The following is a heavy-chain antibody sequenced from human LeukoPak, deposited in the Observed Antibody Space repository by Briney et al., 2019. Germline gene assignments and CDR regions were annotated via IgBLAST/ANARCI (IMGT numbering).Heavy chain of an antibody. CDR3: AVSRDYGDYYFDS. CDR2: INPNTGYT. CDR1: GYIFTLYY. D-gene: IGHD4-17*01. Sequence: ASVKVSCKASGYIFTLYYLHWVRQALGQGLEWMGRINPNTGYTDYSYNFQGRVALTRDTSINTAYMEVTRLTSDDAAVYFCAVSRDYGDYYFDSWGLGTLVTVSS. J-gene: IGHJ4*02. V-gene: IGHV1-2*06.